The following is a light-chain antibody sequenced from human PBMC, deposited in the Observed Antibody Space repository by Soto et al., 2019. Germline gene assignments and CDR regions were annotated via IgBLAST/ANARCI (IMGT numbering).Light chain of an antibody. CDR3: SSYTGSNTWV. Sequence: QSALTQPPSASGSPGQSVTISCTGASGDVGGYNYVSWYQQHPGNAPKLLIYEISKRPSGVPDRFSGSKSGKTASLTVSGLQAEDEAKYFCSSYTGSNTWVFGEGTKVTVL. CDR2: EIS. CDR1: SGDVGGYNY. J-gene: IGLJ3*02. V-gene: IGLV2-8*01.